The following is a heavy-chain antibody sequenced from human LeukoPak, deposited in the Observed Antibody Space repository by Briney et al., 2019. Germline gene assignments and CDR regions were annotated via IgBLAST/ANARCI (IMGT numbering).Heavy chain of an antibody. CDR2: ITRTGRI. CDR1: GGSFSGYY. CDR3: ARLFDWGSGHWYFDL. Sequence: SSETLSLTCAVYGGSFSGYYWSWIRQPPEKGLDWIGEITRTGRINYNPALKGRVTMSLDTSKNQFSLELSSMTAADTAVYYCARLFDWGSGHWYFDLWGRGTLVTVSS. J-gene: IGHJ2*01. D-gene: IGHD3-9*01. V-gene: IGHV4-34*01.